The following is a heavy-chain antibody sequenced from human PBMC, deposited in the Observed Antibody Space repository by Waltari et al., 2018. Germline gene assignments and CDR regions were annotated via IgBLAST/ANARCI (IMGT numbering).Heavy chain of an antibody. J-gene: IGHJ4*02. CDR1: GGSISSSNW. CDR2: IYHSGST. CDR3: AREGSGITGTNFDY. Sequence: QVQLQESGPGLVKPSGTLSLTCAVSGGSISSSNWWSWVRQPPGKGLEWIGYIYHSGSTYYNPSLKSRATISVDRSKNQFSLKLSSVTAADTAVYYCAREGSGITGTNFDYWGQGTLVTVSS. D-gene: IGHD1-20*01. V-gene: IGHV4-4*02.